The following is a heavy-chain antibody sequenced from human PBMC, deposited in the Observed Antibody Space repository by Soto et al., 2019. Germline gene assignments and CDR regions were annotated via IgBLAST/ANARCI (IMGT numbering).Heavy chain of an antibody. D-gene: IGHD2-2*01. Sequence: GASVKVSCKASGGTFSSYTISWVRQAPGQGLEWMGRIIPILGIANYAQKFQGRVTITADKSTSTAYMELSSLRSEDTAVYYCARDPSSAIQQFDCSSTSCYPRDYCYYYMDVWGKGTTVTVSS. V-gene: IGHV1-69*04. CDR3: ARDPSSAIQQFDCSSTSCYPRDYCYYYMDV. J-gene: IGHJ6*03. CDR1: GGTFSSYT. CDR2: IIPILGIA.